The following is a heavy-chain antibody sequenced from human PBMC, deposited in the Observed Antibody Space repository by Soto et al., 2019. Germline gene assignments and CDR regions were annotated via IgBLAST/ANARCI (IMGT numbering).Heavy chain of an antibody. CDR2: ISGSGGST. Sequence: GGSLRLSCAASGFTFSSYAMSWVRQAPGKGLEWVSAISGSGGSTYYADSVKGRFTISRDNSKNTLYLQMNSLRAEDTAVYYCAKVEVIAVAGPQFYFVYWGQGTLVTSPQ. CDR1: GFTFSSYA. J-gene: IGHJ4*02. CDR3: AKVEVIAVAGPQFYFVY. V-gene: IGHV3-23*01. D-gene: IGHD6-19*01.